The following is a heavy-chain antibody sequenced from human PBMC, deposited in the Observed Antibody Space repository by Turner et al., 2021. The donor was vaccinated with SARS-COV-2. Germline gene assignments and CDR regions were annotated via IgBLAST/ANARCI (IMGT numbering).Heavy chain of an antibody. Sequence: QLQLVESGGGVVQPGRSPRLSCAASGFTFSSYAMNWVRQAPGKGLEWVAVISYDGSNKYYADSVKGRFTISRDNSKNTMYLQMNSLRAEDTAVYYCEGIQSYDRSDYYGMDVWGQGTTVPVSS. CDR1: GFTFSSYA. D-gene: IGHD3-22*01. V-gene: IGHV3-30-3*01. J-gene: IGHJ6*02. CDR2: ISYDGSNK. CDR3: EGIQSYDRSDYYGMDV.